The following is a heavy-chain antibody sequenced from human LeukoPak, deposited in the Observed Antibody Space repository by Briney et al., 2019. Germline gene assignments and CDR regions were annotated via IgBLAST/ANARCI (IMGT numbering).Heavy chain of an antibody. V-gene: IGHV1-69*13. CDR1: GYTLTELS. Sequence: GASVKVSCKVSGYTLTELSMHWVRQAPGQGLEWMGGIIPIFGTANYAQKFQGRVTITADESTSTAYMELSSLRAEDTAVYYCARDLIGFDMEDVWGKGTTVTISS. D-gene: IGHD3-10*01. CDR3: ARDLIGFDMEDV. CDR2: IIPIFGTA. J-gene: IGHJ6*04.